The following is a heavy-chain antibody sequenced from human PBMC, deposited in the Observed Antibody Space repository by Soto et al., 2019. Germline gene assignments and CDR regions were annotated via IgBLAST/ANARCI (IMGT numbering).Heavy chain of an antibody. CDR3: ASAGGTVADYFDY. J-gene: IGHJ4*02. CDR2: INSNGNRI. V-gene: IGHV3-20*04. D-gene: IGHD2-15*01. CDR1: GFTFDDYG. Sequence: EVQLVESGGGVVRPGGSLRLSCAASGFTFDDYGMTWVRQAPGNGLEWVSGINSNGNRIDYADSVKGRFTMSRDNAKNSLYLQMNSLRAEDTALYYCASAGGTVADYFDYWGRGILVSVSS.